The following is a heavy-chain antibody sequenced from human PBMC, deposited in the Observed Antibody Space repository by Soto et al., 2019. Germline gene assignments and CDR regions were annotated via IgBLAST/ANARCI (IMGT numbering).Heavy chain of an antibody. D-gene: IGHD2-21*02. CDR3: AEGGVVTAIGDWFDP. V-gene: IGHV1-69*13. CDR1: GCTFSDYA. Sequence: SVKVSCKASGCTFSDYAVSWVRQVPGQGLEWMGGIIPFFARSHYAQKFQGRVTITADEPTSTAYVELSSLSSDDTAMYYCAEGGVVTAIGDWFDPWGQGTLVTVSS. CDR2: IIPFFARS. J-gene: IGHJ5*02.